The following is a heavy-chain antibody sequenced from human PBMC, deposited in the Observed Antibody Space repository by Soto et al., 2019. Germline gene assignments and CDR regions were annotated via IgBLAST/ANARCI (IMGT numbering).Heavy chain of an antibody. D-gene: IGHD3-22*01. CDR2: INQRGST. CDR3: ARGDDDDTGSSFPY. V-gene: IGHV4-34*01. CDR1: SESFSKYY. J-gene: IGHJ4*02. Sequence: QVQLQQWGAGLLKSSETLSLTCAVYSESFSKYYWNWIRQSPGKGLEWIGEINQRGSTNYNPSLESRVTISIDTAKNQVSLKLNSGTAADTAMYYGARGDDDDTGSSFPYWGQGTLVTVSS.